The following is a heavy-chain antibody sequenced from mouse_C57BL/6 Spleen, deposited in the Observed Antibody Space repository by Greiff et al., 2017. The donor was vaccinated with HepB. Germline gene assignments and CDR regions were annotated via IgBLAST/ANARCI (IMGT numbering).Heavy chain of an antibody. CDR2: IWTGGGT. CDR3: ARNFPDGYYGGWYFDV. J-gene: IGHJ1*03. D-gene: IGHD2-3*01. CDR1: GFSLTSYA. V-gene: IGHV2-9-1*01. Sequence: QVQLKESGPGLVAPSQSLSITCTVSGFSLTSYAISWVRQPPGKGLEWLGVIWTGGGTNYNSALKSRLSISKDNSKSQVFLKMNSLQTDDTARYYCARNFPDGYYGGWYFDVWGTGTTVTVSS.